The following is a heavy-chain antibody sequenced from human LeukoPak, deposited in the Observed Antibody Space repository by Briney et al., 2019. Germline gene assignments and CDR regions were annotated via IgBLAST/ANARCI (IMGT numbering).Heavy chain of an antibody. CDR3: ARDGAEDYGIDY. Sequence: GGSLRLSCAASRFIISDYYMTWIRQAPGKGLEWVSYISSSGSAIYYADSVKGRFTISRDNGKNSLYLQMNSLTVEDTGVYYCARDGAEDYGIDYWGRGTLVTVSS. CDR2: ISSSGSAI. J-gene: IGHJ4*02. CDR1: RFIISDYY. D-gene: IGHD4/OR15-4a*01. V-gene: IGHV3-11*04.